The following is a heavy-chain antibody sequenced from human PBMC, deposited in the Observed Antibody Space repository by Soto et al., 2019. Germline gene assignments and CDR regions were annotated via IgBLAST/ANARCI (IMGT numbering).Heavy chain of an antibody. J-gene: IGHJ4*02. CDR1: GYTFTGYY. D-gene: IGHD2-2*01. Sequence: GASVKVSCKASGYTFTGYYMHWVRQAPGQGLEWMGWINPNSGGTNYAQKFQGWVTMTRDTSISTAYMELSRLRSDDTAVYYCARGSFYCSSTSCYPTRAGFGELLIDPPPFDYWGQGTLVTVSS. CDR2: INPNSGGT. CDR3: ARGSFYCSSTSCYPTRAGFGELLIDPPPFDY. V-gene: IGHV1-2*04.